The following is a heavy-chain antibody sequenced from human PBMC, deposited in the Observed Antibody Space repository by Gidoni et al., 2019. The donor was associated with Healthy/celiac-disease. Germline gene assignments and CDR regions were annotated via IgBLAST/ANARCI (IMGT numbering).Heavy chain of an antibody. Sequence: ELQLVQSRAEVKKPGESLKISCTGSGYSFTGSWIGWVRQMPGKGLEWMGITYPGDSDTRYSPSFQGQVTISADKSISTAYLQWSSLKASDTAMYYCAAIPLVTLVQQDYYCDYWGQGTLVTVSS. D-gene: IGHD2-8*02. CDR1: GYSFTGSW. J-gene: IGHJ4*02. CDR3: AAIPLVTLVQQDYYCDY. V-gene: IGHV5-51*03. CDR2: TYPGDSDT.